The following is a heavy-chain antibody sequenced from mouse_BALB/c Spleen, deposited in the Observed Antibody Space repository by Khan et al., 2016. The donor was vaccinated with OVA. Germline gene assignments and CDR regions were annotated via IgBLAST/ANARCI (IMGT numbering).Heavy chain of an antibody. Sequence: QVQLQQSGAELARPGASVKLSCKASGYTFTDYYINWVKQRTGQGLEWIGAISPGSGDTYYNERFKGKATLTADKSSSTAYMQLSSLTSDASSVYFCARRNYFGYTFAYWGQGTLVTVSA. CDR3: ARRNYFGYTFAY. D-gene: IGHD1-2*01. V-gene: IGHV1-77*01. CDR1: GYTFTDYY. J-gene: IGHJ3*01. CDR2: ISPGSGDT.